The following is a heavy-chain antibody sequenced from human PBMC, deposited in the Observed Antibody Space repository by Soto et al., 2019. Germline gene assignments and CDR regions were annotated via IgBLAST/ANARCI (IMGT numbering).Heavy chain of an antibody. CDR2: ISYDGSNK. CDR3: AKDAVRGYSYGKGFLDY. J-gene: IGHJ4*02. V-gene: IGHV3-30*18. D-gene: IGHD5-18*01. Sequence: GGSLRLSCAASGFTFSSYGMHWVRQAPGKGLEWVAVISYDGSNKYYADSVKGRFTISRDNSKNTLYLQMNSLRAEDTAVYYCAKDAVRGYSYGKGFLDYWGQGTLVTVSS. CDR1: GFTFSSYG.